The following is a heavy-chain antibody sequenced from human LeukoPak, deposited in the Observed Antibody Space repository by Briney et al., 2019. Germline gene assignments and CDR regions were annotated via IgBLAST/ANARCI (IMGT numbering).Heavy chain of an antibody. V-gene: IGHV3-9*01. CDR1: GFTFDDYA. CDR3: ARERSSFFGYGMDV. J-gene: IGHJ6*02. Sequence: GGSLRLSCAASGFTFDDYAMPWVRQAPGKGLEWVSGISWNSGSIGYADSVKGRFTISRDNAKNSLYLQMNSLRAEDTAVYYCARERSSFFGYGMDVWGQGTTVTVSS. D-gene: IGHD6-13*01. CDR2: ISWNSGSI.